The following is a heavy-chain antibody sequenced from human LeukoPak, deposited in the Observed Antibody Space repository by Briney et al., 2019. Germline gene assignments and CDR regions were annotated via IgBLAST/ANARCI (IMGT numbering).Heavy chain of an antibody. D-gene: IGHD3-22*01. CDR3: AREGSSGYYPY. Sequence: GGSLRLSCAASRFTFNSYAMSWVRQAPGKGLEWVSVIGGSNGITFYVGSVKGRFTISRDNSKNTLYLQMNSLRVEDTAVYYCAREGSSGYYPYWGQGILVTVSS. V-gene: IGHV3-23*01. CDR1: RFTFNSYA. J-gene: IGHJ4*02. CDR2: IGGSNGIT.